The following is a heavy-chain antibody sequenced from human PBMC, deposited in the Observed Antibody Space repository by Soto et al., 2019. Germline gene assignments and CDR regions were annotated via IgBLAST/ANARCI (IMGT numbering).Heavy chain of an antibody. D-gene: IGHD6-19*01. J-gene: IGHJ6*02. CDR3: ARDPRLVAGHHDYYYGMDV. V-gene: IGHV1-69*13. CDR2: IIPIFGTA. Sequence: SVKVSCKASGGTFSSYAISWVRQAPGQGLEWMGGIIPIFGTANYAQKFQGRVTITADESTSTAYMELSSLRSEDTAVYYCARDPRLVAGHHDYYYGMDVWGQGTTVTVSS. CDR1: GGTFSSYA.